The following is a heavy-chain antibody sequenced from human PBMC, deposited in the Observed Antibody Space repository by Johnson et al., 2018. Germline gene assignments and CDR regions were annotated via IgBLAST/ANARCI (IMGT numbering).Heavy chain of an antibody. J-gene: IGHJ3*02. CDR1: GFIFSNYA. CDR3: ATETDGFDS. V-gene: IGHV3-30*03. CDR2: ILYAGGNK. Sequence: VQLVQSGGGVVQPGRSPRLSCAASGFIFSNYAMHWVRQAPGKGLEWVAVILYAGGNKYYADSVKGRFTISRDNSKNTLYLQMNSLKAEDTAVYSCATETDGFDSWGQGTLVTVYS.